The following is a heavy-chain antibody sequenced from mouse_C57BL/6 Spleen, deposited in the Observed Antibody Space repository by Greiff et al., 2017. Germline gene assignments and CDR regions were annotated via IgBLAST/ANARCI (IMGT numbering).Heavy chain of an antibody. CDR1: GYTFTDYN. Sequence: EVQLQQSGPELVKPGASVKMSCKASGYTFTDYNMHWVKQSHGKSLEWIGYINPNNGGTSYNQKFKGKATLTVNKSSSTAYMELRSLTSEYSAVYCCAGNYYGSSYDYAMGYWGQGTSVTGSS. V-gene: IGHV1-22*01. CDR2: INPNNGGT. CDR3: AGNYYGSSYDYAMGY. D-gene: IGHD1-1*01. J-gene: IGHJ4*01.